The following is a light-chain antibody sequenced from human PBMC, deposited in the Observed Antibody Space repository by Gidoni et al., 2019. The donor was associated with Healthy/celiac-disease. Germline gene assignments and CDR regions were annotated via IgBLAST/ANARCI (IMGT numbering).Light chain of an antibody. J-gene: IGKJ2*03. CDR2: DAS. V-gene: IGKV3-11*01. CDR1: QSVSSD. CDR3: QQRSNWHS. Sequence: EIVLPQSPATLSLSPGERATLSCRASQSVSSDLACYQQKPGQAPRLLISDASNRATGIPARFSGSGSGTDFTLTISSLEPEDFAVYYCQQRSNWHSFGQGTKLEIK.